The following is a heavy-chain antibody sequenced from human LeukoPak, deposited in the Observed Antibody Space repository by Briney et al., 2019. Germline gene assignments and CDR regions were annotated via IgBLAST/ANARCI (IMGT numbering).Heavy chain of an antibody. V-gene: IGHV3-64*01. D-gene: IGHD1-26*01. CDR3: ARRPYSGTYYVDY. CDR1: GFTFNTYA. J-gene: IGHJ4*02. CDR2: ISYNGGST. Sequence: GGSLRLYCAASGFTFNTYAMHWVRQAPGKGLKYVSDISYNGGSTYYANSVKGRFTISRDNSKNTLYLQMGSLRADDMAVYYCARRPYSGTYYVDYWGQGTLVTVSS.